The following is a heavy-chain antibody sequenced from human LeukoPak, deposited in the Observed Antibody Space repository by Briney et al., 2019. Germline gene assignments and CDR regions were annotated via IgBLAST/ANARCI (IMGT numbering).Heavy chain of an antibody. CDR1: GFTFSSYA. CDR2: LSGSGITT. Sequence: GGSLRLSCAASGFTFSSYAMSWVRQAPGKGLEWVSTLSGSGITTYVADSVKGRFTISRDNSKNTLYLQTNTLRAEDSALYYCAKGIYSSGWSYFDYWGHGTLVTVSS. CDR3: AKGIYSSGWSYFDY. D-gene: IGHD6-19*01. V-gene: IGHV3-23*01. J-gene: IGHJ4*01.